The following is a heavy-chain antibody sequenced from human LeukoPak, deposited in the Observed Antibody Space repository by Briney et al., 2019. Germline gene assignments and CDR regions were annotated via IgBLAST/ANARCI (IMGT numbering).Heavy chain of an antibody. J-gene: IGHJ5*02. V-gene: IGHV1-8*03. Sequence: VASVKVSCKASGYTFTSYGISWVRQATGQGLEWMGWMNPNSGNTGYAQKFQGRVTITRNTSISTAYMELSSLRSEDTAVYYCARGRYYDTPFDPWGQGTLVTVSS. CDR1: GYTFTSYG. CDR3: ARGRYYDTPFDP. CDR2: MNPNSGNT. D-gene: IGHD3-22*01.